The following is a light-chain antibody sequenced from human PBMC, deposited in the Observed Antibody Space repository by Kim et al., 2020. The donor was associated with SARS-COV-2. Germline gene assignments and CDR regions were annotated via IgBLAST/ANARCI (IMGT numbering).Light chain of an antibody. V-gene: IGLV6-57*01. Sequence: GKTVTISCIRSSGSIASNYVQWFQQRPGSSPTAVIYEGNQRPSGVPDRFSGSIDSSSNSASLIISGLKTEDEADYYCQSFDDGNQVFGGGTQLTVL. J-gene: IGLJ3*02. CDR2: EGN. CDR1: SGSIASNY. CDR3: QSFDDGNQV.